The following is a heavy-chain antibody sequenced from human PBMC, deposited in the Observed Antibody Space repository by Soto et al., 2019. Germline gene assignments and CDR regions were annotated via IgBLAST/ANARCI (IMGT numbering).Heavy chain of an antibody. D-gene: IGHD3-9*01. CDR1: GGTFGSYA. Sequence: QVQLVQSGAEVKKPGSSVKVSCKASGGTFGSYAFSWVRQAPGQGLEWMGGIIPVSGAAHYAQKFQGRVILAFTGEAPYAQSLRGVGGFTSTDTADFDFGSLRGLSTPASSFAYGATGTRCIISSRPPDYCDQRTRLIVSS. V-gene: IGHV1-69*01. CDR2: IIPVSGAA. J-gene: IGHJ4*01. CDR3: DFGSLRGLSTPASSFAYGATGTRCIISSRPPDY.